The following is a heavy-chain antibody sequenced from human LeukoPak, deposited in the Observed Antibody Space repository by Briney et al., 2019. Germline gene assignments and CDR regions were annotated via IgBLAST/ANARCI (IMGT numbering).Heavy chain of an antibody. Sequence: ASVKVSCKASGYTFTDYYMHWVRQAPGQGFEWMGWINPNDGDTNYAQKFQGRVTMTRDTSISTAHMEVSRLRSDDTAVYYCTRANFLYCSSTTCLFDYWGQGTLVTVSS. CDR2: INPNDGDT. CDR1: GYTFTDYY. CDR3: TRANFLYCSSTTCLFDY. J-gene: IGHJ4*02. V-gene: IGHV1-2*02. D-gene: IGHD2-2*01.